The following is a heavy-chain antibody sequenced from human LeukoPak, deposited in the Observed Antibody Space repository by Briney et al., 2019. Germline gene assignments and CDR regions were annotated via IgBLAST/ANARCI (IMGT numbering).Heavy chain of an antibody. D-gene: IGHD1-26*01. J-gene: IGHJ3*02. CDR2: ISSSSSYI. V-gene: IGHV3-21*01. Sequence: GGSLRLSCAASGFTFSSYSMNWVRQAPGKGLEWVSSISSSSSYIYYADSVKGRFTISRDNAKNSLYLQMNSLRAGDTAVYYCARDTGGSYYDAFDIWGQGTMVTVSS. CDR1: GFTFSSYS. CDR3: ARDTGGSYYDAFDI.